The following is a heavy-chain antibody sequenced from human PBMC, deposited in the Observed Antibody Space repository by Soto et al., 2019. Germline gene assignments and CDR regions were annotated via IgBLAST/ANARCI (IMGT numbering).Heavy chain of an antibody. CDR2: ISGSGGST. CDR3: AKSRVFIGAIVTLLDS. Sequence: GGSLRLSCAASGFTFSSYAMSWVRQAPGKGLEWVSAISGSGGSTYYADSVKGRFTISRDNSKNTLYLQMNGLRADDTALYFCAKSRVFIGAIVTLLDSWGQGTQVTVPQ. J-gene: IGHJ4*02. CDR1: GFTFSSYA. D-gene: IGHD3-16*02. V-gene: IGHV3-23*01.